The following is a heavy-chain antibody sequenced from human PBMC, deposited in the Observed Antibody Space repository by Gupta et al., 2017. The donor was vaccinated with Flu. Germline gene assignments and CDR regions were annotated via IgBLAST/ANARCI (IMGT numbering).Heavy chain of an antibody. D-gene: IGHD6-19*01. CDR1: GFTFSNYA. Sequence: EVQLVESGGGLVQPGGSLRLSCAASGFTFSNYAMHWVRQAPGKGLEYVPAISSNGGRTYYANSVKGRFTISRDNSKNTLYLQMGSLRAEDMAVYYCARDDSSGWYGFRAFDIWGQGTMVTVSA. V-gene: IGHV3-64*01. CDR2: ISSNGGRT. J-gene: IGHJ3*02. CDR3: ARDDSSGWYGFRAFDI.